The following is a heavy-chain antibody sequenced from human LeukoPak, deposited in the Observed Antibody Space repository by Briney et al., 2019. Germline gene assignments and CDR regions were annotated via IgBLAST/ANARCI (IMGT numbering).Heavy chain of an antibody. CDR3: AKDLEQWLPTAFDY. J-gene: IGHJ4*02. CDR1: GFSFSSYA. CDR2: ISGSGGST. Sequence: PGGSLRLSCAASGFSFSSYAMSWVRQAPGKGLEWVSAISGSGGSTYYADSVKGWFTISRDNSKNTLYLQMNSLRAEDTAVYYCAKDLEQWLPTAFDYWGQGTLVTVSS. V-gene: IGHV3-23*01. D-gene: IGHD6-19*01.